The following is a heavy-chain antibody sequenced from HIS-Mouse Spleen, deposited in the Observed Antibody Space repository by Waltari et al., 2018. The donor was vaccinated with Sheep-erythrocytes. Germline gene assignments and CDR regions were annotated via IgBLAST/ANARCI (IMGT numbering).Heavy chain of an antibody. Sequence: QVQLVESGGGVVQPGRSLRLSCAASGFTFSSYAMHWVRQAPGKGLEWVAVISYDGRNKYYADSVKGRFTISRDNSKNTLYLQMNSLRAEDTAVYYCARGCSTSCHFFDYWGQGTLVTVSS. J-gene: IGHJ4*02. CDR1: GFTFSSYA. D-gene: IGHD2-2*01. CDR3: ARGCSTSCHFFDY. V-gene: IGHV3-30*04. CDR2: ISYDGRNK.